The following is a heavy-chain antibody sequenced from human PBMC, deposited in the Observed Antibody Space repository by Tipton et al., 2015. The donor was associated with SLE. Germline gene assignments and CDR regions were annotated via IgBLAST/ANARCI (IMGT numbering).Heavy chain of an antibody. Sequence: GSLRLSCAASGFTFSSYAMSWVRQAPGKGLEWVSAISGRGGSTYYADSVKGRFTISRDNSKNTLHLQMNSLRAEDTAVYYCAKVRGIVGAADYWGQGTLVTVSS. CDR2: ISGRGGST. D-gene: IGHD1-26*01. J-gene: IGHJ4*02. CDR1: GFTFSSYA. CDR3: AKVRGIVGAADY. V-gene: IGHV3-23*01.